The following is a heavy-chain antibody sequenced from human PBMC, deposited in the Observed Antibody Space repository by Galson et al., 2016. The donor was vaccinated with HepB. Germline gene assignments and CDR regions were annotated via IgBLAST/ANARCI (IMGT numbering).Heavy chain of an antibody. J-gene: IGHJ6*02. Sequence: SLRLSCAGTGFTLSTYSMNWVRPAPGKGLEWLSHIIHTSSFTYYAVSVKGRFTISRDDAKNSLYLQMNSPRDEDTAVYYCTGDGGYNGYGMDVWGQGTTVTVSS. V-gene: IGHV3-48*02. D-gene: IGHD5-18*01. CDR1: GFTLSTYS. CDR3: TGDGGYNGYGMDV. CDR2: IIHTSSFT.